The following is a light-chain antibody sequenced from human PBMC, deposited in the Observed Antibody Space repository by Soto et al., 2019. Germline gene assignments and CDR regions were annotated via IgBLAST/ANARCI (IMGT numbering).Light chain of an antibody. J-gene: IGKJ5*01. V-gene: IGKV3-15*01. CDR3: QQYHNWPLIT. Sequence: EIVMTQSPATVSVSPGERATLSCRASETISDNLVWYQQKPGQAPRLLIYGASTRATGIPARFSGSGSGAEYFLTISSLQSEDLAVYYCQQYHNWPLITFGQGTRLEIK. CDR1: ETISDN. CDR2: GAS.